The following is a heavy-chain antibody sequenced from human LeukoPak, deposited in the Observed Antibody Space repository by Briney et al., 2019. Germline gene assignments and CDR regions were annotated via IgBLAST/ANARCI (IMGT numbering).Heavy chain of an antibody. J-gene: IGHJ4*02. Sequence: PGVSLRLSCAASGFTFSSYSMNWVRQAPGKGLEWVSYISSSSSTIYYADSVKGPFTISRDNAKNPLYLQMNSLRAEDTAVYYCARVLHKRNYDSSDYYGYWGQGSLVSVCS. CDR2: ISSSSSTI. CDR1: GFTFSSYS. V-gene: IGHV3-48*01. D-gene: IGHD3-22*01. CDR3: ARVLHKRNYDSSDYYGY.